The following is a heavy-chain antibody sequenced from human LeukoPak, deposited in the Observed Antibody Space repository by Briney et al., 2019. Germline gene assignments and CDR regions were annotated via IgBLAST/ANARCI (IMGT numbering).Heavy chain of an antibody. CDR2: INYSGTT. V-gene: IGHV4-59*01. Sequence: SETLSLTCIVSGGSISGYYWSWIRQPPGKGLEWIVHINYSGTTHYNPSLNSRVTISIDTSKNQFSLRLSSVTAADTAVYYCARYVRESPKYYFDYWGQGTLVTVSS. CDR3: ARYVRESPKYYFDY. J-gene: IGHJ4*02. CDR1: GGSISGYY. D-gene: IGHD3-10*02.